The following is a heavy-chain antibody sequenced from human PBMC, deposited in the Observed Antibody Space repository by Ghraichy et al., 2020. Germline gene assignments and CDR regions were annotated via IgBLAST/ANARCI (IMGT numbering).Heavy chain of an antibody. J-gene: IGHJ5*02. CDR1: GVSITTYY. CDR3: ARDRGSGQQLGYNWFEP. CDR2: IFSGGNT. Sequence: SETLSLTCAVSGVSITTYYWSWLRQPAGKGLEWIGRIFSGGNTDYSPSLKSRVTISIDTSKNHFSLKLSSVTAADTAVYYCARDRGSGQQLGYNWFEPWGQGTLVTVSS. D-gene: IGHD6-13*01. V-gene: IGHV4-4*07.